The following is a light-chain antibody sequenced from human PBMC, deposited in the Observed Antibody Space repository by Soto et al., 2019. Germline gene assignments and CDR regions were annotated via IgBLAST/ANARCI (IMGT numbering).Light chain of an antibody. Sequence: DIQMTQSPSSLSASVGDRVTITCRASQSISTYLNWYQQKPGKAPKLLIYAASSLQSGVPSRFSSSGSGTDFTLTISSLQPEDFATYYCQKSYSIPYTFGQGTKLEIK. CDR2: AAS. CDR1: QSISTY. J-gene: IGKJ2*01. CDR3: QKSYSIPYT. V-gene: IGKV1-39*01.